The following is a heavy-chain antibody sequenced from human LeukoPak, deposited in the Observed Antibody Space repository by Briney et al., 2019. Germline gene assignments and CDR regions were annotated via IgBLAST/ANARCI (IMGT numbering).Heavy chain of an antibody. CDR3: ARGGLYCSGGSCYPPFDY. D-gene: IGHD2-15*01. CDR1: GYTFTRYG. CDR2: ISAYNGNT. V-gene: IGHV1-18*04. J-gene: IGHJ4*02. Sequence: ASVKVSCKASGYTFTRYGITWVRQTPGQGLEWMGWISAYNGNTNYAQKLQGRVTMTTDTSTSTVYMELRSLRSDDTAVYYCARGGLYCSGGSCYPPFDYWGEATLVTVSS.